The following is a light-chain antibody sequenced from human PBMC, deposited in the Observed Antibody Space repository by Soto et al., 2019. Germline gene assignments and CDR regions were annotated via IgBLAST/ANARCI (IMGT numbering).Light chain of an antibody. Sequence: EIVLTQSPGTLSLSPGERATLSCRASQSVSSSYLAWYQQKPDHATRLLIYGASSRATGIPDRFSGSGSGTDFTLNISRLEPEDFAVYYCQQYGSSRFTFGQGTRLEI. CDR3: QQYGSSRFT. V-gene: IGKV3-20*01. CDR1: QSVSSSY. CDR2: GAS. J-gene: IGKJ5*01.